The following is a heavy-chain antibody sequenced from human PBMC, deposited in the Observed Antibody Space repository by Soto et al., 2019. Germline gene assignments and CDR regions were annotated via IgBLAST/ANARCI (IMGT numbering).Heavy chain of an antibody. D-gene: IGHD3-3*01. CDR1: GFTFGSYA. J-gene: IGHJ6*02. CDR3: ARGYDFWSGYYYPYGMDV. V-gene: IGHV3-30-3*01. CDR2: ISYDGSNK. Sequence: GGSLRLSCAASGFTFGSYAMHWVRQAPGKGLEWVAVISYDGSNKNYADSVKGRFTISRDNSKNTLYLQMNSLRAEDTAVYYCARGYDFWSGYYYPYGMDVWGQGTTVTV.